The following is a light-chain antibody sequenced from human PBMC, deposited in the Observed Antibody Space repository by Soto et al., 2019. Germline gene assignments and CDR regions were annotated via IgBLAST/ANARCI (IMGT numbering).Light chain of an antibody. V-gene: IGLV2-14*01. Sequence: QSALTQPASVSGSPGQSITISCTGTSSDDGYNYVSWYQHHPGKAPKLMIFEVSNRPSGVSNRFSGSKSGNTASLTISGLQAEDEADYYCSSYTSSNTRVFGGGTKLTVL. CDR3: SSYTSSNTRV. CDR1: SSDDGYNY. J-gene: IGLJ3*02. CDR2: EVS.